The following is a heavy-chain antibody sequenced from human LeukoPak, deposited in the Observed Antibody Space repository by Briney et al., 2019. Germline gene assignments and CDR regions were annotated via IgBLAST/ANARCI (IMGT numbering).Heavy chain of an antibody. CDR3: AREPANYYGSGSDPG. J-gene: IGHJ4*02. Sequence: SETLSLTCTVSGGSISSSSYYWGWIRQPPGKGLEWIGSIYYSGSTYYNPSLKSRVTISVDTSKNQFSLKLSSVTAADTAVYYCAREPANYYGSGSDPGWGQGTLVTVSS. D-gene: IGHD3-10*01. CDR2: IYYSGST. V-gene: IGHV4-39*07. CDR1: GGSISSSSYY.